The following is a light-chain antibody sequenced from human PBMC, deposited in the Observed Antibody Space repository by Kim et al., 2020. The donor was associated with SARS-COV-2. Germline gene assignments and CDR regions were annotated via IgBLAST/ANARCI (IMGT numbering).Light chain of an antibody. V-gene: IGKV1-39*01. CDR1: QPISNY. Sequence: DIQLTQSPSSLSASVGDRVTITCRASQPISNYLNWYQQKPGKAPNLLIFAASSLHTGVPSRFSGSGSGTDFTLTISNLQLEDFATYYCQQRYSTPPVAFGQGTRLEIK. CDR2: AAS. J-gene: IGKJ5*01. CDR3: QQRYSTPPVA.